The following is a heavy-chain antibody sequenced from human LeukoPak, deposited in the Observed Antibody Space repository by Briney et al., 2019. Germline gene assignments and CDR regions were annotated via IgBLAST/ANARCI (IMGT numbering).Heavy chain of an antibody. D-gene: IGHD3-10*01. CDR1: GFTFGSFT. J-gene: IGHJ6*02. Sequence: GGSLRLSCAASGFTFGSFTMSWVRQAPGRSLEWVSAIRGTDTNTYYADSVRGRFTISRDNSNNTLFLQMNGLRAEDTAVYYCAKAGFYYGSGNMSPLGIGYFTMDVWGQGATVTVSS. CDR2: IRGTDTNT. V-gene: IGHV3-23*01. CDR3: AKAGFYYGSGNMSPLGIGYFTMDV.